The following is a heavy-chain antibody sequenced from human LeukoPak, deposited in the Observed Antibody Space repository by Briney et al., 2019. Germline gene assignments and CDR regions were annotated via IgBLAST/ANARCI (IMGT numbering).Heavy chain of an antibody. CDR3: ARVYRGDYAYAFDI. V-gene: IGHV3-53*01. CDR2: IYSGGST. D-gene: IGHD4-17*01. Sequence: GGSLRLSCAASGFTVSSNYMSWVRQAPGKGLEWVSVIYSGGSTYYADSVKGRFTISRDNSKNTLYLQMNSLRAEDTAVYYCARVYRGDYAYAFDIWGQGTMVTASS. J-gene: IGHJ3*02. CDR1: GFTVSSNY.